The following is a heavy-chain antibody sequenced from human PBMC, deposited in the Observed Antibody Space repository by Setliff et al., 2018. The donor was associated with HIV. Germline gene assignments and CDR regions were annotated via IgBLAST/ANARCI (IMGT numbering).Heavy chain of an antibody. CDR3: ASARIPTGGTSTSLDF. V-gene: IGHV3-23*01. CDR1: GFTFSSYP. CDR2: ISNSSPGNT. J-gene: IGHJ4*02. D-gene: IGHD1-1*01. Sequence: PGGSLRLSCAASGFTFSSYPMTWVRQAPGKGLEWVSAISNSSPGNTYSAYSMRGRFTISRDNAKNTLFLQLNSLRPEDTAVYYCASARIPTGGTSTSLDFWGQGALVTVSS.